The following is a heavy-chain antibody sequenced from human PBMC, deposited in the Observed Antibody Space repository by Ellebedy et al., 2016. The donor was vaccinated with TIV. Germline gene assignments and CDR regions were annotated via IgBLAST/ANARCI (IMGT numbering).Heavy chain of an antibody. D-gene: IGHD5-18*01. CDR3: ARDRWDTAMVFDY. CDR1: GGSFSGYY. Sequence: SETLSLXXAVYGGSFSGYYWSWIRQPPGKGLEWIGEIYHSGSTNYNPSLKSRVTISVDKSKNQFSLKLSSVTAADTAVYYCARDRWDTAMVFDYWGQGTLVTVSS. CDR2: IYHSGST. V-gene: IGHV4-34*01. J-gene: IGHJ4*02.